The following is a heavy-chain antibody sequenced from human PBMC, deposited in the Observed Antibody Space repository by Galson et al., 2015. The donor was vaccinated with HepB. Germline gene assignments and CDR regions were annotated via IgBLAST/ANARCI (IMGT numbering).Heavy chain of an antibody. Sequence: SVKVSCKASGYTFAAYYIHWVRQAPGQGPEWMGWINSNTGGTNYAQTFQGRVTMTRDTSIRTAYMELSGLISNDAAVYYCARGTRGYCSARTCGTDVWGQGTTVTVSS. J-gene: IGHJ6*02. V-gene: IGHV1-2*02. CDR1: GYTFAAYY. CDR2: INSNTGGT. CDR3: ARGTRGYCSARTCGTDV. D-gene: IGHD2-15*01.